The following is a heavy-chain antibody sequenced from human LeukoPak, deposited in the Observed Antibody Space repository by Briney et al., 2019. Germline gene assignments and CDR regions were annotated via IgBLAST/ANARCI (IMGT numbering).Heavy chain of an antibody. V-gene: IGHV3-33*01. CDR3: ARGVPPCFDP. CDR1: AFTFSNYG. J-gene: IGHJ5*02. CDR2: IYSDGSNQ. D-gene: IGHD3-10*01. Sequence: PGGSLRLSCAASAFTFSNYGMHWVRQAPGKGLEWVAVIYSDGSNQYYADSVKGRFTISRDNSKDTLYLQMNSLRAEDTAVYYCARGVPPCFDPWGQGTLVTVSS.